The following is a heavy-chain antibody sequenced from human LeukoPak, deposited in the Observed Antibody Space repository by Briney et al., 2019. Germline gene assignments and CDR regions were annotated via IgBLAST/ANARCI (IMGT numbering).Heavy chain of an antibody. Sequence: GESLKISCKGSGYSFTSYWIGWVRQMPGKGLEWMGIIYPGDSDTRYSPSFQGQVTISADKSISTAYLQWSSLKASDTAMYYCARHVGTGTQDSFYYYYYMDVWGKGTTVTVSS. D-gene: IGHD1-7*01. CDR1: GYSFTSYW. CDR2: IYPGDSDT. CDR3: ARHVGTGTQDSFYYYYYMDV. V-gene: IGHV5-51*01. J-gene: IGHJ6*03.